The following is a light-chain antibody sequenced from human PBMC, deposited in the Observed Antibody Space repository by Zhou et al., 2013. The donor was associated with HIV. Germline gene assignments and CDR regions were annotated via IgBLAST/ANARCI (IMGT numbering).Light chain of an antibody. CDR1: QDIRDN. Sequence: DIQMTQSPSSLSASVGDRVTITCRASQDIRDNLGWFQQKPGKAPKRLIYKASSLESGVPSRFSGSGSGTDFTLTIASLQPEDVATYYCQQYNGRPPLTFGGGTKVE. J-gene: IGKJ4*01. CDR2: KAS. CDR3: QQYNGRPPLT. V-gene: IGKV1-17*01.